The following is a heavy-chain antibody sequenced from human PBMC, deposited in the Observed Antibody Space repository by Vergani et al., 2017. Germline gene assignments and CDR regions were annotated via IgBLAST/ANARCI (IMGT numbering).Heavy chain of an antibody. D-gene: IGHD1-26*01. CDR1: GYTFTSYG. CDR3: ARPRYLTYYGMDV. V-gene: IGHV1-18*01. CDR2: ISAHNGNT. J-gene: IGHJ6*02. Sequence: QVQLVQSGAEVKKPGASVKVSCEASGYTFTSYGISWVRQAPGQGLEWMGWISAHNGNTNYAQKFQGRVTMTRDTSISTAYMELSRLRSDDTAVYYCARPRYLTYYGMDVWGQGTTVTVSS.